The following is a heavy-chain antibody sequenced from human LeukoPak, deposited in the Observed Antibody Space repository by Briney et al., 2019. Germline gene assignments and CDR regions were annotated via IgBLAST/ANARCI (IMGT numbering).Heavy chain of an antibody. CDR2: IKQDGSEK. Sequence: GGSLRLSCAVSGFTFSSYWMSWVRQTPGKGLEWVANIKQDGSEKYYVDSVKGRFTISRGNAKNSLYLQMNSLRAEDTAVFYCARGGGHVVVVGEFDYWGQGTLVTVSS. CDR3: ARGGGHVVVVGEFDY. D-gene: IGHD2-21*01. V-gene: IGHV3-7*01. CDR1: GFTFSSYW. J-gene: IGHJ4*02.